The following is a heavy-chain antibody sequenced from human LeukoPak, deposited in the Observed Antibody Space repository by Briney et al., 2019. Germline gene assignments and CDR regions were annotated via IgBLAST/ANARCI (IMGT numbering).Heavy chain of an antibody. CDR2: IYHSGST. V-gene: IGHV4-38-2*02. D-gene: IGHD3-22*01. CDR3: ARANYYDTIGYSRGAFDI. CDR1: DDSITMYY. J-gene: IGHJ3*02. Sequence: SETLSLPCSVSDDSITMYYWTWIRQPPGKGVDWIGSIYHSGSTYSNPSLKSRVTISVHTSKNQLSLKLSSVTAADTAVYYCARANYYDTIGYSRGAFDIWGQGTMVTVSS.